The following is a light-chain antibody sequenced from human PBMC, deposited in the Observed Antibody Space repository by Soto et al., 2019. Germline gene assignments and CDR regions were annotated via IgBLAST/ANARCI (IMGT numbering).Light chain of an antibody. CDR2: KAS. CDR1: QSINNW. CDR3: QNYNSYSEFS. J-gene: IGKJ3*01. Sequence: DIQMTQSPPTLSASVGDRVTITCRASQSINNWLAWYQQKPGKAPKLLIYKASNLENGVPSRFSGSGSGTEFTLTIGCLQPDDFATYYCQNYNSYSEFSFGPGTKVDIK. V-gene: IGKV1-5*03.